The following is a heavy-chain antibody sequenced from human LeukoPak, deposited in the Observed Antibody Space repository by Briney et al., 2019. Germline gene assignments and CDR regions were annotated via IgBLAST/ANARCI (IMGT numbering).Heavy chain of an antibody. J-gene: IGHJ6*03. CDR1: GYTFISYG. Sequence: ASVKVSCKASGYTFISYGITWVRQAPGQGLEWMGWISPYTTKTNYAQSLQGRVTMTTDTSTSTAYMELRSLRSDDTAVYYCAREGGVGPAAPPDYYSYQMDVWGKGTTVTVSS. V-gene: IGHV1-18*01. CDR2: ISPYTTKT. D-gene: IGHD3-16*01. CDR3: AREGGVGPAAPPDYYSYQMDV.